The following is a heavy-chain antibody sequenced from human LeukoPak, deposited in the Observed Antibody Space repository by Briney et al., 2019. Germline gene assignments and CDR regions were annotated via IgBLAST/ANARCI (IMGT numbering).Heavy chain of an antibody. CDR1: GGSFSGYY. V-gene: IGHV4-34*01. D-gene: IGHD3-10*01. Sequence: PSETLSLTCAVYGGSFSGYYWSWIRQPPGKGLEWIGEINHSGSTYYNPSLKSRVTISVDTSKNQFSLKLSSVTAADTAVYYCARGAYPSMVRGVSFDYWGQGTLVTVSS. CDR2: INHSGST. CDR3: ARGAYPSMVRGVSFDY. J-gene: IGHJ4*02.